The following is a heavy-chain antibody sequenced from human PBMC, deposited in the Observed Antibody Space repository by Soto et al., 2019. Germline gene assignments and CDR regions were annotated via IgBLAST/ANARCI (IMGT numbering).Heavy chain of an antibody. CDR1: GGSISSYY. Sequence: SETLSLTCSVSGGSISSYYWSWIRQPPEKGLEWIGYIYYSGSTNYNPSLKSRVTMSLDTPKNQFSLKLTSLTAADTAVYYCARGGYSYGRDYGMDVWGQGTTVTVSS. CDR3: ARGGYSYGRDYGMDV. D-gene: IGHD5-18*01. CDR2: IYYSGST. J-gene: IGHJ6*02. V-gene: IGHV4-59*01.